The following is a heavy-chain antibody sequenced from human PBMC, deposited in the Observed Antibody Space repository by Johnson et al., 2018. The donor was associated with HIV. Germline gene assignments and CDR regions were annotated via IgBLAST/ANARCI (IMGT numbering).Heavy chain of an antibody. CDR1: GFTFSDYY. J-gene: IGHJ3*02. V-gene: IGHV3-23*04. Sequence: VQLVESGGGLVKPGGSLRLSCAASGFTFSDYYMRWVRQAPGKALEWVSGISGSGGSTYYADSVKGRFPISRDNSKNTLYLQMNSLRADDTAVYYCAGSIEYSSSAHAFDIWGQGTMVTVSS. D-gene: IGHD6-6*01. CDR2: ISGSGGST. CDR3: AGSIEYSSSAHAFDI.